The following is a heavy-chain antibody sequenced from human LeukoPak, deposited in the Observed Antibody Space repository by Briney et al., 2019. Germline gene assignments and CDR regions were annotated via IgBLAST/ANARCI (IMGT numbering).Heavy chain of an antibody. D-gene: IGHD1-1*01. Sequence: GGSLRLSCAASGFTFSDYSMNWVRQAPGKGLEWISWIGISSGNTKYADSVKGRFTISGDNAKNSLYLQINSLRVEDTAVYYCARDHNYAFDNWGQGTLVTVSS. J-gene: IGHJ4*02. CDR3: ARDHNYAFDN. CDR1: GFTFSDYS. CDR2: IGISSGNT. V-gene: IGHV3-48*04.